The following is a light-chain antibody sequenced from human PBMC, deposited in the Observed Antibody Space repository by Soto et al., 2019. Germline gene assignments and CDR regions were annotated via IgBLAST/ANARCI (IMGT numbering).Light chain of an antibody. Sequence: EIVMTQSPLSLPVTPGEPASISCRSSQSLLHSNGYNYLDRYLQKPGQSPQLLIYLGSNRASGVPDRFSGIGSGTDFTLKISSVDAEDVGVYYCMQALQTPPTFGQGTKVEIK. J-gene: IGKJ1*01. CDR2: LGS. CDR1: QSLLHSNGYNY. V-gene: IGKV2-28*01. CDR3: MQALQTPPT.